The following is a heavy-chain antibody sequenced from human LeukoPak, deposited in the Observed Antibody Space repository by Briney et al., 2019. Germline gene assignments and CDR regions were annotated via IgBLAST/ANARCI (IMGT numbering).Heavy chain of an antibody. J-gene: IGHJ4*02. CDR3: ARRNTAMVAGLDY. CDR1: GYTFTTYD. CDR2: MNPNSGNT. V-gene: IGHV1-8*01. Sequence: ASVKVSCKASGYTFTTYDINWLRQATGQGLEGMGWMNPNSGNTGYAQNFQGRVTMTRNTSISTAFMELSGLRSEDTAVYFCARRNTAMVAGLDYWGQGSLVTVSS. D-gene: IGHD5-18*01.